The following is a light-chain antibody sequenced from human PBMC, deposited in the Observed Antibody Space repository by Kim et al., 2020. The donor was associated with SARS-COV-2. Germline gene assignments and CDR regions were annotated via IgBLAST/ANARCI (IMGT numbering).Light chain of an antibody. CDR3: HQYNSYSHT. CDR1: RSITRW. J-gene: IGKJ2*01. Sequence: SASVGDGVTMTCRASRSITRWLAWYQQKPGKAPKLLIYDAYSVKRGVPSGFSGSGSGTEFTLPISSLQPDDFATYYCHQYNSYSHTFGQGTKLEIK. V-gene: IGKV1-5*01. CDR2: DAY.